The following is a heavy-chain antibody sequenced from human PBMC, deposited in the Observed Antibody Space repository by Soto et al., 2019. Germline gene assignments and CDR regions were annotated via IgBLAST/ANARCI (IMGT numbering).Heavy chain of an antibody. V-gene: IGHV3-13*01. Sequence: EVQLVESGGAVVPPGGSLRLSCAASGFTFSTYDMNWVRQTPGKGLEWVSAIGPPGETYYPSSVKGRFTISRDNAKKSLYLQMNSLRAGDTAVYYCARGGGSSLSIFDSWGQGTLVTVSS. D-gene: IGHD6-6*01. CDR1: GFTFSTYD. CDR3: ARGGGSSLSIFDS. J-gene: IGHJ4*02. CDR2: IGPPGET.